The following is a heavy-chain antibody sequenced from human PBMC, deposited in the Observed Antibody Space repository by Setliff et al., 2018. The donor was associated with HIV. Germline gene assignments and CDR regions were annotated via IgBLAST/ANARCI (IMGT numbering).Heavy chain of an antibody. CDR2: IRYDGSNK. CDR3: AKQGATSGLDF. D-gene: IGHD6-19*01. J-gene: IGHJ4*02. Sequence: GGSLRLSCAASGFMFGVDWMSWVRQTPGKGLEWVAFIRYDGSNKYYADSVKGRFTISRDNSKNTLSLQMTSLTTEDTAVYYCAKQGATSGLDFWGQGTLVTVSS. V-gene: IGHV3-30*02. CDR1: GFMFGVDW.